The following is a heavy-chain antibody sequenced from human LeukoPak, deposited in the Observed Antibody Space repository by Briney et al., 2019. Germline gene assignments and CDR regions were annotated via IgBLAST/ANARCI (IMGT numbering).Heavy chain of an antibody. CDR2: ISASGGST. D-gene: IGHD3-22*01. CDR3: ARDSPRASSSVQVY. V-gene: IGHV3-23*01. CDR1: GFTFSSYA. J-gene: IGHJ4*02. Sequence: GGSLRLSCAVSGFTFSSYAMAWVRQAPGKGLEWVSGISASGGSTYYADSVKGRFTISRDNAKNSLYLQMNSLRAEDTAVYYCARDSPRASSSVQVYWGQGTLVTVSS.